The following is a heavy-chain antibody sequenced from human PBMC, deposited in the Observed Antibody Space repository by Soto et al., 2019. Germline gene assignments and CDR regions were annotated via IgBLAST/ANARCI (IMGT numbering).Heavy chain of an antibody. D-gene: IGHD6-19*01. Sequence: QVQLLQSGAEEKKPGASVKVSCKASGYTFTGYAMHWVRQAPGQRLEWMGWINAGNGNTKYSQKFQGRVTITRDTSASTAYMELSSLRSEDTAVYYCARAVAVAADSDYWGQGTLVTVYS. CDR3: ARAVAVAADSDY. CDR2: INAGNGNT. J-gene: IGHJ4*02. V-gene: IGHV1-3*05. CDR1: GYTFTGYA.